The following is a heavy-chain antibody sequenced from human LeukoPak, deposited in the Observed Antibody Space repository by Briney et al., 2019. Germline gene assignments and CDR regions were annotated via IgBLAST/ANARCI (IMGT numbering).Heavy chain of an antibody. J-gene: IGHJ4*02. V-gene: IGHV1-69*06. CDR3: ARGSDYIMFQGGPLDY. Sequence: GASVKVSCKASGGTFSSYAISWVRQAPGQGLEWMGGIIPIFGTANYAQKFQGRVTITADKSTSTAYMELSSLRSEDTAVYYCARGSDYIMFQGGPLDYWGQGTLVTVSS. CDR2: IIPIFGTA. CDR1: GGTFSSYA. D-gene: IGHD4-11*01.